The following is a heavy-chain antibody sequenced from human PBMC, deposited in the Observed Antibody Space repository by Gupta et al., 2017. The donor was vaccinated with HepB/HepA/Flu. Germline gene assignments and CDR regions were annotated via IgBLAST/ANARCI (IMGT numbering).Heavy chain of an antibody. CDR2: IKHDGSEK. Sequence: EVQLVESGGGLVQPGGSLRLSCAASGFTFSSYWMSWVRQAPGKGLEWVANIKHDGSEKYYVDSVKGRFTTSRDNAKNSLYLQRNSLRAEDTAVYYCARRVGPAAIPYFDYWGQGTLVTVSS. D-gene: IGHD2-2*02. J-gene: IGHJ4*02. CDR1: GFTFSSYW. V-gene: IGHV3-7*01. CDR3: ARRVGPAAIPYFDY.